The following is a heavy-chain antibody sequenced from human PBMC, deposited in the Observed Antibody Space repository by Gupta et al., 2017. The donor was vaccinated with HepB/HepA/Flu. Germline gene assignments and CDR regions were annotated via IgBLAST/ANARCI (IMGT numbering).Heavy chain of an antibody. CDR2: ISGSGDST. V-gene: IGHV3-23*01. CDR1: GFTFSSYA. Sequence: EVQVLESGGGLVQPGGSLRLSCAASGFTFSSYAMSWVRQAPGKGLEWVSAISGSGDSTYYADSVKSRFTISRDNSKNTLYLQMNSLRAEDTAVYYCAKGTRDLPAAHYYYGMDVWGQGTTVTVYS. D-gene: IGHD2-2*01. CDR3: AKGTRDLPAAHYYYGMDV. J-gene: IGHJ6*02.